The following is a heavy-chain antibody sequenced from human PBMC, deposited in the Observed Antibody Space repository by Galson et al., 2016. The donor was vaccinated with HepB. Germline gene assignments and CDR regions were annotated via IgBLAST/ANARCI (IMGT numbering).Heavy chain of an antibody. CDR2: LRSKGYGGTT. Sequence: SLRLSCAGSGFTFGDYAVSWFRQAPGKGLEWVGCLRSKGYGGTTDYAPSVKGRFTISRDDSKSIAYLQMNRLKTDDTAVDFCTRKLHEYSAYDVFDYWGQATRVTVSS. J-gene: IGHJ4*02. D-gene: IGHD5-12*01. CDR1: GFTFGDYA. CDR3: TRKLHEYSAYDVFDY. V-gene: IGHV3-49*03.